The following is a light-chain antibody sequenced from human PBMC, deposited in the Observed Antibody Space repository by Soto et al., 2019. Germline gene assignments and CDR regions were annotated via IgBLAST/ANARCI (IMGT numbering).Light chain of an antibody. V-gene: IGKV3-20*01. Sequence: ELVLTESPGTLSLSPGERATLSCRASQSIGSSYIAWYQQKPRQAPRLRIYGAYSRATGIPDRFRGSASGTDFTLTISSLDPQDLAVYCCRQDGSSFGPGTRVDS. J-gene: IGKJ3*01. CDR2: GAY. CDR3: RQDGSS. CDR1: QSIGSSY.